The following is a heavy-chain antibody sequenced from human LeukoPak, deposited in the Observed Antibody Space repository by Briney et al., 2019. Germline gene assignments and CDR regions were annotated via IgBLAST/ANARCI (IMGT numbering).Heavy chain of an antibody. Sequence: QTGGSLRLSCAVSGITVSSKYMSWVRQAPGKGLEWVSVIYSGGSTYYADSVKGRFTISRDTSRNTLYLQMNRLRAEDTALYYCAASTGNKDFDDWGQGTLVTVSS. V-gene: IGHV3-66*02. CDR2: IYSGGST. CDR3: AASTGNKDFDD. CDR1: GITVSSKY. J-gene: IGHJ4*02. D-gene: IGHD2-8*02.